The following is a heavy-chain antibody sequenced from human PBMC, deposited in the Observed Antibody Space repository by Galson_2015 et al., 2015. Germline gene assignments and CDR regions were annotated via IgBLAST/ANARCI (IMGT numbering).Heavy chain of an antibody. Sequence: SLRLSCAASGFTFSSYWMSWVRQAPGKGLEWVANIKQDGSEKYYVDSVKGRFTISRDNAKNSLYLQMNSLRAEDTAVYYCARESDCTGGVCYFERFGFDPWGQGTLVTVSS. V-gene: IGHV3-7*01. CDR3: ARESDCTGGVCYFERFGFDP. CDR1: GFTFSSYW. D-gene: IGHD2-8*02. CDR2: IKQDGSEK. J-gene: IGHJ5*02.